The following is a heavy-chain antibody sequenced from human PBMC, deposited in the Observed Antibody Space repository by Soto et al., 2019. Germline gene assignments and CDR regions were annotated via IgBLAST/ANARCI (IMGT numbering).Heavy chain of an antibody. CDR2: ISGSGGST. D-gene: IGHD6-13*01. CDR1: GFTFSSYA. Sequence: EVQLLESGGGLVQPGGSLRLSCAASGFTFSSYAMSWVRQAPGKGLEWVSAISGSGGSTYYADSVKGRFTISRDNSKNVLYLQRNSLRAEDTAVYYCAKARGLSSSWYRFDYWGQGTLVTVSS. V-gene: IGHV3-23*01. J-gene: IGHJ4*02. CDR3: AKARGLSSSWYRFDY.